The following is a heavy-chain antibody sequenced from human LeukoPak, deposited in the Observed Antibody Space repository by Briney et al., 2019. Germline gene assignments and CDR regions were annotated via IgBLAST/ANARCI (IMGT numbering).Heavy chain of an antibody. CDR3: AKXSPXYXXSXXXXDY. CDR1: GFTFSSYA. Sequence: PGGSPRLSCAASGFTFSSYAMSWVRQAPGKGLEWVSAISGSGGSTYYADSVKGRFTISRDNSKNTLYLQMNSLRAEDTAVYYCAKXSPXYXXSXXXXDYWGQGTXVTVSS. J-gene: IGHJ4*02. V-gene: IGHV3-23*01. CDR2: ISGSGGST. D-gene: IGHD3-22*01.